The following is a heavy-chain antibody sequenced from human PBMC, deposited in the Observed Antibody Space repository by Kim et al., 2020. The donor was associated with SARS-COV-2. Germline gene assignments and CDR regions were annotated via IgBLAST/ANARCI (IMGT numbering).Heavy chain of an antibody. D-gene: IGHD3-10*01. V-gene: IGHV3-9*01. Sequence: GGSLRLSCAVSGRAFDLYAMHWVRQTPGKGLEWVAGFSLDTDRIDYADSVKGRFTVSRDKAKNSLYLQMNSLRPEDTALYYCEKDIKPGGLDVWGQGTT. J-gene: IGHJ6*02. CDR1: GRAFDLYA. CDR2: FSLDTDRI. CDR3: EKDIKPGGLDV.